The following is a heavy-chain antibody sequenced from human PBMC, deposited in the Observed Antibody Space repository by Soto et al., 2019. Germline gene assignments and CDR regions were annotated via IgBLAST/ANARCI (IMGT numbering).Heavy chain of an antibody. V-gene: IGHV3-30*18. CDR1: GFSFSSYG. Sequence: QVQLVESGGGVVQPGRSLRLSCAASGFSFSSYGMHWVRQAPGKGLEWVAVISYDGSNKYYADSVKGRFTISRDNSKNTLYLQMNSLRAEDTAVYYCAKDKAREYSNSSLFDYWGQGTLVTVSS. J-gene: IGHJ4*02. D-gene: IGHD6-6*01. CDR3: AKDKAREYSNSSLFDY. CDR2: ISYDGSNK.